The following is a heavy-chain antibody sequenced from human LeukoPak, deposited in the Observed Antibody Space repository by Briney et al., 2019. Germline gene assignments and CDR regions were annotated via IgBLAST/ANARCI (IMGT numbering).Heavy chain of an antibody. D-gene: IGHD6-19*01. Sequence: PGGSLRLSCAASGFTVSTNYMNWVRQAPGKGLEWVSIIYSGGSTNYADSVKGRFTISRDNSKNTLYLQMNSLRAEDTAVYYCTRTSSGWCSYWGQGTLVTVSS. J-gene: IGHJ4*02. CDR3: TRTSSGWCSY. V-gene: IGHV3-66*01. CDR1: GFTVSTNY. CDR2: IYSGGST.